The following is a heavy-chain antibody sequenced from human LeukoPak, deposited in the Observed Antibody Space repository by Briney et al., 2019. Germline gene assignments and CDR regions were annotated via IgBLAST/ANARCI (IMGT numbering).Heavy chain of an antibody. CDR1: GGSISSGSYY. J-gene: IGHJ4*02. D-gene: IGHD1-26*01. Sequence: PSQTLSLTCTVSGGSISSGSYYWSWIRQPPGKGLEWIGYIYYSGSTNYNPSLKSRVTISVDTSKNQFSLKLSSVTAADTAVYYCASEVGASGSAVWGQGTLVTVSS. CDR3: ASEVGASGSAV. CDR2: IYYSGST. V-gene: IGHV4-61*01.